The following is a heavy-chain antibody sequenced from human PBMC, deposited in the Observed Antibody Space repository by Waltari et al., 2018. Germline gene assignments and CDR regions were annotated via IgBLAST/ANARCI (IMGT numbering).Heavy chain of an antibody. Sequence: EVQLVESGGGLVTPGESLRLSCVPSGFSFPSYTMNWVRQAPGKGLEWVSSIGANGDYIYYADSVKGRFTTSRDNARNSLYLQMTSLRVEDTAIYFCASHFEDYYYYMDVWGKGTRSPSP. CDR1: GFSFPSYT. V-gene: IGHV3-21*01. CDR2: IGANGDYI. J-gene: IGHJ6*03. CDR3: ASHFEDYYYYMDV.